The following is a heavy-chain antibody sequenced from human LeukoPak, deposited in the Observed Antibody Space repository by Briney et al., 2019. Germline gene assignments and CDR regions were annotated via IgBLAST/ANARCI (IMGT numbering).Heavy chain of an antibody. Sequence: GGSLRLTCAASGFTFSRNAMNWVRQAPGKGLEWVSFISSSSNYMSYADSVKGRFTISRDNAKNSLYLQMNSLRAEDTAVYYCARPLDSSNNYFDYWGQGTLVTVSA. V-gene: IGHV3-21*01. J-gene: IGHJ4*02. CDR1: GFTFSRNA. D-gene: IGHD6-13*01. CDR2: ISSSSNYM. CDR3: ARPLDSSNNYFDY.